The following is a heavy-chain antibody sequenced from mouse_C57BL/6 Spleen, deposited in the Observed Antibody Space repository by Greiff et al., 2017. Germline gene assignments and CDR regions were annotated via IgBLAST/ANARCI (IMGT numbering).Heavy chain of an antibody. J-gene: IGHJ2*01. Sequence: VQLQQPGAELVRPGSSVKLSCKASGYTFTSYWMDWVKQRPGQGLEWIGNIYPSDSETHYNQKFKDKATLTVDKSSSTAYMQLSSLTSEDSAVYYCARSYYDDDWGQGTTLTVSS. CDR1: GYTFTSYW. V-gene: IGHV1-61*01. CDR2: IYPSDSET. CDR3: ARSYYDDD.